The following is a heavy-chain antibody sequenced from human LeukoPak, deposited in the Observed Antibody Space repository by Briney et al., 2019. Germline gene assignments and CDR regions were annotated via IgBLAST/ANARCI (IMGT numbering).Heavy chain of an antibody. V-gene: IGHV3-48*04. J-gene: IGHJ6*03. CDR2: ISGSGSTI. D-gene: IGHD4-11*01. CDR1: GFTVSSNS. CDR3: ARGDTNYVDYHYYMDV. Sequence: GGSLRLSCTVSGFTVSSNSMSWVRQAPGQGLEWVSYISGSGSTIYYADSVKGRFTISRDNAKNSLYLQMNSLRAEDTAVYYCARGDTNYVDYHYYMDVWGKGTTVTISS.